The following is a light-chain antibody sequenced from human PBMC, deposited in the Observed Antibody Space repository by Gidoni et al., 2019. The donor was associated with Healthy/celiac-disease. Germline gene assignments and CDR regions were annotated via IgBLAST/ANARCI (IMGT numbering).Light chain of an antibody. J-gene: IGKJ5*01. CDR3: QQRSNWIT. Sequence: EIVLTQSPATLSLSPGERATLSSRASQSVSSYLAWYQQKPGQAPRLLINDASNRATGIPARFSGSGSGTDFTLTISSLEPEDFAVYYCQQRSNWITFXXXTRLEIK. CDR2: DAS. V-gene: IGKV3-11*01. CDR1: QSVSSY.